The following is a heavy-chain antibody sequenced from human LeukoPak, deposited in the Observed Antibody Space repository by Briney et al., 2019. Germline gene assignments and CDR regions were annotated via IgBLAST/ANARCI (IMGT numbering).Heavy chain of an antibody. V-gene: IGHV1-69*04. CDR3: ARARWTSTVTTYYLDF. CDR1: GGTFSSYA. J-gene: IGHJ4*02. CDR2: IIPIFGIA. Sequence: GASVKVSCKASGGTFSSYAISWVRQAPGQGLEWMGRIIPIFGIANYAQKFQGRVTITRDTSASTAYMELSGLRSDDTAVYYCARARWTSTVTTYYLDFWGQGTLVTVSS. D-gene: IGHD4-17*01.